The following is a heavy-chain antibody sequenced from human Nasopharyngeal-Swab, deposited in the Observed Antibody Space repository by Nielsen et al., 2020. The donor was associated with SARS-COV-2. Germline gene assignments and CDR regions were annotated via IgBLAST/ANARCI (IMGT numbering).Heavy chain of an antibody. V-gene: IGHV3-74*01. CDR1: GFTFNNYW. CDR3: ARDPHGVRGAMQDAFDL. CDR2: INGEESRT. Sequence: GESLKISCAVSGFTFNNYWMHWVCQAQGKGLVWVSRINGEESRTSYADSVKGRFTISRDNAKNTLYLQMNSLRADDAAMYYCARDPHGVRGAMQDAFDLWGQGTMVTVSS. J-gene: IGHJ3*01. D-gene: IGHD3-16*01.